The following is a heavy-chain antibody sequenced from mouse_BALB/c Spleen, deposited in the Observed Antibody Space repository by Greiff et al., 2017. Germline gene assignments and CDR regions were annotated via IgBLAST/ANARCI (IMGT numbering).Heavy chain of an antibody. V-gene: IGHV1S81*02. J-gene: IGHJ4*01. CDR1: GYTFTSYW. CDR2: INPSNGRT. CDR3: ARQNYYGSSYAMDY. D-gene: IGHD1-1*01. Sequence: QVQLQQSGAELVKPGASVKLSCKASGYTFTSYWMHWVKQRPGQGLEWIGEINPSNGRTNYNEKFKSKATLTVDKSSSTAYMQLSSLTSEDSAVYYCARQNYYGSSYAMDYWGQGTSVTVSS.